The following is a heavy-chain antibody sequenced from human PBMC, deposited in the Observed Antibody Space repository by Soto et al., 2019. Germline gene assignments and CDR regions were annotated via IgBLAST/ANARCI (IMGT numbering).Heavy chain of an antibody. D-gene: IGHD1-26*01. V-gene: IGHV4-59*08. Sequence: QVQLQESGPGLVKPSETLSLTCTVSGGTISSWYWSWIRQPPGKGLEWIGYIYYSGSTNGNPSLXSXAXIXXDTPKTQFSLKPSSVTAADTAVYYGTRRYGSAIDYWGQGTLVTVSS. CDR2: IYYSGST. CDR3: TRRYGSAIDY. CDR1: GGTISSWY. J-gene: IGHJ4*02.